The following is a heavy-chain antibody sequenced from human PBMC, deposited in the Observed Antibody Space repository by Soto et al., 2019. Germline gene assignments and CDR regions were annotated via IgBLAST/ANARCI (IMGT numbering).Heavy chain of an antibody. D-gene: IGHD1-1*01. Sequence: EVQLVESGGGLVQPGGSLRLSCAASGFTLRGYWMHWVRQAPGKGLVWVSRLNSDGSSTSYADSVKGRFTISRDNAKNTLYLQMNSLRAEDTAVYYCAKDGRLGQFDYWGQGTLVTASS. V-gene: IGHV3-74*01. J-gene: IGHJ4*02. CDR1: GFTLRGYW. CDR2: LNSDGSST. CDR3: AKDGRLGQFDY.